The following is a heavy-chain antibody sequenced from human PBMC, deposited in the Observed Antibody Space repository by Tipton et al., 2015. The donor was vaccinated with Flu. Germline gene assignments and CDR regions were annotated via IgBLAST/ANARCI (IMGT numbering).Heavy chain of an antibody. V-gene: IGHV1-18*04. J-gene: IGHJ4*02. CDR2: ISAYNGNT. CDR3: ARDRVDTGFLEWCPFDY. Sequence: QLVQSGPEVKKPGASVKVSCKASGYTFTSYGISWVRQAPGQGLEWMGWISAYNGNTNYAQKLQGRVTMTTGTSTSTAYMELRSLRSDDTAVYYCARDRVDTGFLEWCPFDYWGQGTLVTVSS. CDR1: GYTFTSYG. D-gene: IGHD3-3*01.